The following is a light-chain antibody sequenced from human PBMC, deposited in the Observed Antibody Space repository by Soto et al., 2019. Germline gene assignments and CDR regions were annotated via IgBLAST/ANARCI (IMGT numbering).Light chain of an antibody. Sequence: EIVLTQSPGTLSLSPGERATLSCRASQSVSSSLAWYQQKPGQAPRLLIYGTSNRATAIPDRFSGSGSGADLTLTISRLEPEDVALYYCQQYGISPSTFGPGTKVEI. CDR1: QSVSSS. J-gene: IGKJ1*01. V-gene: IGKV3-20*01. CDR2: GTS. CDR3: QQYGISPST.